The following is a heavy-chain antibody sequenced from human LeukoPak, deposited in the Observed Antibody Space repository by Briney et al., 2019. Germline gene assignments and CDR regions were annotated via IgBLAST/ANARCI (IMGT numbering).Heavy chain of an antibody. CDR1: GFTFDDYA. V-gene: IGHV3-9*01. J-gene: IGHJ4*02. CDR3: TKGPMPRGFDH. Sequence: PGGSLRLSCAASGFTFDDYAMHWVRQAPGKGLEWVSGISWNSGSIGYADSVKGRFTISRDNSKNMLFLQMNSLRAEDTAVYYCTKGPMPRGFDHWGQGTLVTVSS. CDR2: ISWNSGSI. D-gene: IGHD3-10*01.